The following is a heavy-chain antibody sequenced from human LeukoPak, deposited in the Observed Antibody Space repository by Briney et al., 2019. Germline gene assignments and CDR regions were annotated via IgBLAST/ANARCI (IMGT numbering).Heavy chain of an antibody. J-gene: IGHJ6*02. CDR2: INHSGST. Sequence: SETLSLTCTVSGGSVSSSSYYWSWIRQPPGKGLDWIGEINHSGSTNYNPSLKSRVTISVDTSKNQFSLKLSSVTAADTAVYYCARGLDCSGGNCYYYGMDVWGQGTTVTVSS. D-gene: IGHD2-15*01. V-gene: IGHV4-39*07. CDR3: ARGLDCSGGNCYYYGMDV. CDR1: GGSVSSSSYY.